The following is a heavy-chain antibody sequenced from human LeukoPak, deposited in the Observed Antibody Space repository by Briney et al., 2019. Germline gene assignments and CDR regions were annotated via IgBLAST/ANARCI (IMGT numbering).Heavy chain of an antibody. Sequence: SETLSLTCTVSGYSISSGYYWGWIRQPPGKGLEWIGYIYYSGSTNYSGNTNYNPSLKSRVTISVDTSKNQFSLKLSSVTAADTAVYYCARRRRVVAGNYFDYWGQGTLVTVSS. J-gene: IGHJ4*02. CDR2: IYYSGST. CDR3: ARRRRVVAGNYFDY. V-gene: IGHV4-61*01. CDR1: GYSISSGYY. D-gene: IGHD6-19*01.